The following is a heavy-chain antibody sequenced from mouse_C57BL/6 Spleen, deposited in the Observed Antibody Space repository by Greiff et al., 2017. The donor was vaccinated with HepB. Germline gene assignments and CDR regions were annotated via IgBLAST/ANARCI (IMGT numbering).Heavy chain of an antibody. CDR1: GYTFTSYG. CDR2: IYPRSGNT. D-gene: IGHD1-1*01. J-gene: IGHJ2*01. V-gene: IGHV1-81*01. CDR3: ASWHYGSSYEMNYFDY. Sequence: QVQLKESGAELARPGASVKLFCKASGYTFTSYGISWVKQRTGQGLEWIGEIYPRSGNTYYNEKFKGKATLTADKSSSTAYMELRSLTSEDSAVYFCASWHYGSSYEMNYFDYWGQGTTLTVSS.